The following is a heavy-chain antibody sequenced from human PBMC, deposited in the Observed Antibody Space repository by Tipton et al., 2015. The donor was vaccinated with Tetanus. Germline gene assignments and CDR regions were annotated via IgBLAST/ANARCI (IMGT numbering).Heavy chain of an antibody. J-gene: IGHJ6*03. CDR1: GGSVSSGTYY. V-gene: IGHV4-61*01. D-gene: IGHD4-17*01. Sequence: TLSLTCTVSGGSVSSGTYYWSWIRQPPGKGLEWIGYIYYTGSTNYNPSLKSRVTISIDTSKNQLSLKLSSVTAADTAVYYCARSSYGTFSYYVDVWGKGTTVTVSS. CDR2: IYYTGST. CDR3: ARSSYGTFSYYVDV.